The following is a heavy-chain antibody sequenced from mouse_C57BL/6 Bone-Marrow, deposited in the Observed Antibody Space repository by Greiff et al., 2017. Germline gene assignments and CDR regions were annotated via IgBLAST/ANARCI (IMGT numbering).Heavy chain of an antibody. J-gene: IGHJ3*01. CDR2: ISNLAYSI. D-gene: IGHD2-4*01. CDR3: ARLGNYDYGEFAY. V-gene: IGHV5-15*01. CDR1: GFTFSDYG. Sequence: EVKLMESGGGLVQPGGSLKLSCAASGFTFSDYGMAWVRQAPRKGPEWVAFISNLAYSIYYADTVTGRFTISRENAKNTLYLEMSSLRSEDTAMYYCARLGNYDYGEFAYWGQGTLVTVSA.